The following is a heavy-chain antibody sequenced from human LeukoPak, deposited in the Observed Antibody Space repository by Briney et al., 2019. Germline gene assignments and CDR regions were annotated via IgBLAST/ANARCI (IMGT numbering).Heavy chain of an antibody. V-gene: IGHV4-61*02. J-gene: IGHJ5*02. CDR2: IQTSGST. Sequence: SETLSLTCSVSGASNNSGSYYWTWIRQPAGKGLEWIGRIQTSGSTNYNPSLKSRVTISVDASKNQFSLRLRSVTAADTAVYYCARGQARLAWFDPWGQGTLVTVSS. CDR3: ARGQARLAWFDP. CDR1: GASNNSGSYY. D-gene: IGHD6-19*01.